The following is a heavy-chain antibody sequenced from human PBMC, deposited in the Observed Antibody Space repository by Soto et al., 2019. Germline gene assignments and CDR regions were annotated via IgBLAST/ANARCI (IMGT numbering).Heavy chain of an antibody. V-gene: IGHV3-30-3*01. CDR2: ISYDGSNK. CDR1: GFTFSSYA. Sequence: QVQLVESGGGVVQPGRSLRLSCAASGFTFSSYAMHWVRQAPGKGLEWVAVISYDGSNKYYADSVKGRFTISRDNSKNTLYLQMNSLRAEDTAVYYWARPMGGIVDWFDPWGQGTLVTVSS. J-gene: IGHJ5*02. CDR3: ARPMGGIVDWFDP. D-gene: IGHD1-26*01.